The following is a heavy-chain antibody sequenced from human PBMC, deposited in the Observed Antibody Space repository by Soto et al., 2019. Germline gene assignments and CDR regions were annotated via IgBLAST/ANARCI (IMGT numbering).Heavy chain of an antibody. CDR2: INCGSCNT. J-gene: IGHJ4*02. CDR3: ASGYTSGWTFDF. Sequence: QVPIVQSVAEVKQPGASATLSCKTSGYNFTTYVVHWLRQAPGQGPEWMGWINCGSCNTVYSQKFQVRVTFTRDTAARTAYMDLDSLTSGDTAVYFCASGYTSGWTFDFWGRGTLVTVSS. CDR1: GYNFTTYV. D-gene: IGHD6-19*01. V-gene: IGHV1-3*01.